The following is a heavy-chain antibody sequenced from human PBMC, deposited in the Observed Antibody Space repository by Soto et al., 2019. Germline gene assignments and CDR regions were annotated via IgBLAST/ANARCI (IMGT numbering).Heavy chain of an antibody. Sequence: SETLSLTCAVYGGSFSGYSWTWIRQPPGTGLEWIGEINHSGSTNYNPSLKSRVTISVDTSKNQFSLKLTSVTAADPAVYYCARDKITGLFDYWGQGTLVTSPQ. CDR1: GGSFSGYS. J-gene: IGHJ4*02. CDR2: INHSGST. D-gene: IGHD2-8*02. V-gene: IGHV4-34*01. CDR3: ARDKITGLFDY.